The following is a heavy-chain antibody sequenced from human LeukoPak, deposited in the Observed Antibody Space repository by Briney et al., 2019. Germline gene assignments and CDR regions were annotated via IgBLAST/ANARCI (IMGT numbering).Heavy chain of an antibody. V-gene: IGHV3-9*01. D-gene: IGHD5-18*01. Sequence: GGSLRLSCAASGFTFDDYAMHWVRQAPGKGLEWVSGISWDSGSIGYADSVKGRFTISRDNAKNSLYLQMNSLRAEDTALYYCAKVGYSYGSLDYWGQGTLVTVSS. CDR3: AKVGYSYGSLDY. J-gene: IGHJ4*02. CDR1: GFTFDDYA. CDR2: ISWDSGSI.